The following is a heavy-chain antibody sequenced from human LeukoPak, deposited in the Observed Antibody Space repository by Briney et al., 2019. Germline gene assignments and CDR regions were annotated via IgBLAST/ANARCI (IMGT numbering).Heavy chain of an antibody. D-gene: IGHD6-19*01. CDR3: ARQGGLYSSGWYLRY. CDR1: GGSFSGYY. Sequence: SETLSLTCAVYGGSFSGYYWSWIRQPPGKGLEWIGEINHSGSTNYNPSLKSRVTISVDTSKNQFSLKLSSVTAADTAVYYCARQGGLYSSGWYLRYWGQGTLVTVPS. CDR2: INHSGST. J-gene: IGHJ4*02. V-gene: IGHV4-34*01.